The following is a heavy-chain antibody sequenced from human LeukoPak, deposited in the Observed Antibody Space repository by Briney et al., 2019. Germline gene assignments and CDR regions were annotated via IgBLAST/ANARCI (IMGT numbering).Heavy chain of an antibody. V-gene: IGHV3-23*01. Sequence: PGGSLRLSCAASGFTFSSYGMSWVRQAPGKGVEWVSAISGSGGSTYYADSVKGRFTISRDNSKNTLYLQMNSLRVEDTAVYYCAKDPTHFRVWDDYDNSALSNWGQGTLVTVSS. CDR2: ISGSGGST. CDR3: AKDPTHFRVWDDYDNSALSN. J-gene: IGHJ4*02. D-gene: IGHD3-22*01. CDR1: GFTFSSYG.